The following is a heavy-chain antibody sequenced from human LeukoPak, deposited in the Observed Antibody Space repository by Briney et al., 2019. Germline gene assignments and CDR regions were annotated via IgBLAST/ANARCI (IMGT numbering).Heavy chain of an antibody. V-gene: IGHV3-48*03. Sequence: GGSLRLSCATSGFTFSNYEMSWVRQTPGKGLEWVSYISSSGSSTYYADSVKGRFTISRDNAQNALFLQMNRLRVEDTAVYYCAAGTAADYWGQGTLVTVSS. CDR2: ISSSGSST. CDR3: AAGTAADY. J-gene: IGHJ4*02. D-gene: IGHD6-13*01. CDR1: GFTFSNYE.